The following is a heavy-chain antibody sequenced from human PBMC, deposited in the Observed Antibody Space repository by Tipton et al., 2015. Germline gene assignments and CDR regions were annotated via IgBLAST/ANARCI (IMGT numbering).Heavy chain of an antibody. V-gene: IGHV1-69*01. CDR3: AATDTGGHYDFDH. Sequence: QVQLVQSGAEVKRPGSSVRVSCKVSGATLSNYIINWLRQAPGQGPQWMGEIYTVFDLVKYSQELNDRLTITADESTATFYMELTSLTSEDSALYYCAATDTGGHYDFDHWGQGTLVTVSP. CDR2: IYTVFDLV. CDR1: GATLSNYI. J-gene: IGHJ4*02. D-gene: IGHD2-21*02.